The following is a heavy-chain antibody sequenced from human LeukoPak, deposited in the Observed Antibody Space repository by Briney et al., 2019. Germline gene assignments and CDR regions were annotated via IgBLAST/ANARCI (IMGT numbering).Heavy chain of an antibody. V-gene: IGHV4-61*08. CDR3: ARVKSGSYANYYYYYMDV. J-gene: IGHJ6*03. CDR1: GGSISSGGYY. CDR2: IYYSGST. Sequence: SETLSLTCTVSGGSISSGGYYWSWIRQPPGKGLEWIGYIYYSGSTNYNPSLKSRVTISVDTSKNQFSLKLSSVTAADTAVYYCARVKSGSYANYYYYYMDVWGKGTTVTVSS. D-gene: IGHD1-26*01.